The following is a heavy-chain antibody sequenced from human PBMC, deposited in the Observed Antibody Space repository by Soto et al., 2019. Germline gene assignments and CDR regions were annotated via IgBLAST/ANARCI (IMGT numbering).Heavy chain of an antibody. Sequence: QVQLVQSGAEVKKPGSSVKVSCKASGGTFSRYTISWVRQAPGQGLEWMGRIIPILGIANYAQKFQGRVTITADKSTSTAYMELSSLRSEDTAVYYCARDVAAAVPHNWFDPWGQGTLVTVSS. V-gene: IGHV1-69*08. CDR2: IIPILGIA. CDR3: ARDVAAAVPHNWFDP. J-gene: IGHJ5*02. D-gene: IGHD6-13*01. CDR1: GGTFSRYT.